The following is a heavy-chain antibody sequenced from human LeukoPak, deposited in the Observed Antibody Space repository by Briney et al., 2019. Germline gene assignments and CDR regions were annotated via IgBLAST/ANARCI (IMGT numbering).Heavy chain of an antibody. CDR3: VRDQGMVVAAPAGGFDP. V-gene: IGHV1-69*01. CDR1: GGTFSNSA. D-gene: IGHD2-15*01. CDR2: IFPMFGTA. Sequence: SVKVSCKASGGTFSNSAISWVRQAPGQGLEWMGGIFPMFGTANYAQSFLGRVTITADESTSTAYMELISLRSEDTAVYYCVRDQGMVVAAPAGGFDPWGQGTLVTVSS. J-gene: IGHJ5*02.